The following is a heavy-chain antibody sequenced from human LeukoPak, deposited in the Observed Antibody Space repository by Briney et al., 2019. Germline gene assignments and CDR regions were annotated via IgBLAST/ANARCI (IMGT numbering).Heavy chain of an antibody. Sequence: ASVKVSCKASGYKFTDDYMHWVRQAPGQGLEFMGWINPDSGSTNYAQKFKGRVTMTRDTSISTAYLEVRSLTSDDTAVYYCAPTAEAYTGWWKVWGQGTLVTVSS. CDR1: GYKFTDDY. D-gene: IGHD3-16*01. CDR2: INPDSGST. J-gene: IGHJ4*02. V-gene: IGHV1-2*02. CDR3: APTAEAYTGWWKV.